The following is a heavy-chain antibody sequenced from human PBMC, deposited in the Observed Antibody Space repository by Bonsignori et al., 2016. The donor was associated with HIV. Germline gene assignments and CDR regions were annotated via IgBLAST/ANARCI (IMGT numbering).Heavy chain of an antibody. J-gene: IGHJ1*01. V-gene: IGHV1-18*01. CDR2: ISAYNGNT. Sequence: WVRQAPGQGLEWMGWISAYNGNTNYAQKLQGRVTMTTDTSTSTAYMELRSLRSDDTAVYYCAKSLYSSSWYRGHFQHWGQGTLVTVSS. CDR3: AKSLYSSSWYRGHFQH. D-gene: IGHD6-13*01.